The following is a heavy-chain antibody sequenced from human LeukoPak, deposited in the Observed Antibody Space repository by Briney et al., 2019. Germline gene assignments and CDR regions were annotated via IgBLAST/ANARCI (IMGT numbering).Heavy chain of an antibody. V-gene: IGHV4-61*02. CDR1: GGSISSGSYY. D-gene: IGHD3-10*01. CDR3: ARVSFGSGYYNYMDV. CDR2: IYTTGST. Sequence: PSETLSLTCTVSGGSISSGSYYWSWIRQPAGKGLEWIGRIYTTGSTNYNPSLKSRVTISVDTSKDQFSLKLSSVTAADTAVYYCARVSFGSGYYNYMDVWGKGTTVTVSS. J-gene: IGHJ6*03.